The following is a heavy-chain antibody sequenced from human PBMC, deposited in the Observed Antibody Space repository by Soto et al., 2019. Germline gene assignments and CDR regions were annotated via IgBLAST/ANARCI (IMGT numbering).Heavy chain of an antibody. Sequence: ASVKVSCKASGYTFTGYYMHWVRQAPGQGLEWMGWINPNSGGTNYAQKFQGWVTMTRDTSISTAYMELSRLRSDDTAVYYCARGYSSSFSFYYYYGMDVWGQGTTVTVS. D-gene: IGHD6-6*01. V-gene: IGHV1-2*04. CDR2: INPNSGGT. J-gene: IGHJ6*02. CDR1: GYTFTGYY. CDR3: ARGYSSSFSFYYYYGMDV.